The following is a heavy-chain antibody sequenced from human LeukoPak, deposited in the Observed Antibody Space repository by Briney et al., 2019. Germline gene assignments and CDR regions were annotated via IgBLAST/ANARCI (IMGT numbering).Heavy chain of an antibody. D-gene: IGHD1-26*01. CDR3: ATYPKRETWETLDH. CDR2: ISGSGGST. CDR1: GFTFSSYA. J-gene: IGHJ4*02. Sequence: GGSLRLSCAASGFTFSSYAMSWVRQAPGKGLEWVSAISGSGGSTYYADSVKGRFTISRDNSKNTLYLQMNSLRAEDTAVYYCATYPKRETWETLDHWGQGTLVTVSS. V-gene: IGHV3-23*01.